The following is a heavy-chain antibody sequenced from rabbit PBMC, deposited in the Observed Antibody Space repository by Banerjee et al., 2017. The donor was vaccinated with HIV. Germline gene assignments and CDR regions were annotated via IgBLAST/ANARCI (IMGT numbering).Heavy chain of an antibody. D-gene: IGHD1-1*01. CDR1: GFSFSSSYW. CDR2: IYIGSGNT. CDR3: ARAGGFENYFNL. Sequence: QEQLEESGGDLVQPEGSLTLTCTASGFSFSSSYWICWVRQAPGKGLEWIGCIYIGSGNTHYASWAKGRFTISKTSSTTVDLKMTSLTAADTATYFCARAGGFENYFNLWGPGTLVTVS. V-gene: IGHV1S45*01. J-gene: IGHJ4*01.